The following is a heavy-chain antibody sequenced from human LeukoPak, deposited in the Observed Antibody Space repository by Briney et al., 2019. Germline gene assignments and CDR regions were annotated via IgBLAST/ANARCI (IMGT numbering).Heavy chain of an antibody. J-gene: IGHJ4*02. V-gene: IGHV4-59*01. Sequence: SETLSLTCTVSGGSISSYYWSWIRQPPGKGLEWIGYIYYSGSTYYNPSLRSRVTISVDTSKNQFSLKLSSVTAADTAVYYCARAPWEGDSSSYPDYPPTSWGQGTLVTVSS. CDR3: ARAPWEGDSSSYPDYPPTS. D-gene: IGHD6-13*01. CDR2: IYYSGST. CDR1: GGSISSYY.